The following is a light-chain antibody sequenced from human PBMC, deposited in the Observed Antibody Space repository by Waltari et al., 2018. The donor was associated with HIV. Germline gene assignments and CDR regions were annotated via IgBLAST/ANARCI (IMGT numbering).Light chain of an antibody. CDR1: SSAFGSYNL. J-gene: IGLJ1*01. Sequence: QSALTQPASVSGSPGQSITISCTGTSSAFGSYNLVSWYQQHPGKAPKLMIYEGSKRPSGVSNRFSGSKSGNTASLTISGLQAEDEADYYCCSYAGSTTFYVFGTGTKVTVL. CDR2: EGS. CDR3: CSYAGSTTFYV. V-gene: IGLV2-23*01.